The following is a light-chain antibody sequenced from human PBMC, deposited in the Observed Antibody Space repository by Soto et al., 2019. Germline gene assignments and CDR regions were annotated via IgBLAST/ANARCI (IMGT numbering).Light chain of an antibody. J-gene: IGKJ2*01. Sequence: DIQMIQSPSSLSASVGDRVSITCRASQSIAYYLNWFQQKPGKAPKLLIYAASSLQTGVLSRFSGSGSGTDFTLTISSLQPEDSATYYCQQSSNSPMYTFGQGTK. CDR2: AAS. V-gene: IGKV1-39*01. CDR3: QQSSNSPMYT. CDR1: QSIAYY.